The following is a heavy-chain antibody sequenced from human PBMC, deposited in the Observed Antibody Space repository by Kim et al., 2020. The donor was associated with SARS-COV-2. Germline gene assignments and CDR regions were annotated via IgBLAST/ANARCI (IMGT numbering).Heavy chain of an antibody. J-gene: IGHJ4*02. CDR2: IYYRGST. V-gene: IGHV4-59*01. CDR3: SREINYDSSGYYDY. CDR1: GGSISSYY. Sequence: SETLSLTCTVSGGSISSYYWSWIRQPPGKGLEWIGYIYYRGSTNYNPSLKSRVTISVDTSKNQFSLKLSSVTAADTAVYSCSREINYDSSGYYDYWGQGT. D-gene: IGHD3-22*01.